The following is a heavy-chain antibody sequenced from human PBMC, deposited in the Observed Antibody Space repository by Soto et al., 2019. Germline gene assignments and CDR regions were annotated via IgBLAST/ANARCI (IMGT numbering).Heavy chain of an antibody. Sequence: GGSLRLSCAASGFTVSSNYMSWVRQAPGKGLEWVSVIYSGGSTYYADSVKGRFTISRDNSKNTLYLQMNSLRAEDTAVYYCARVINDFWSGYYAFDIWGQGTMVTVS. CDR3: ARVINDFWSGYYAFDI. J-gene: IGHJ3*02. CDR1: GFTVSSNY. D-gene: IGHD3-3*01. V-gene: IGHV3-53*01. CDR2: IYSGGST.